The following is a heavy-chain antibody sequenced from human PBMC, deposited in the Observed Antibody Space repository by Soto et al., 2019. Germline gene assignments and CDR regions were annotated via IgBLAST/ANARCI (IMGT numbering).Heavy chain of an antibody. CDR1: GDSVSSNSAA. D-gene: IGHD3-22*01. CDR3: ARLPYYYDSSGYYSDYYYYGMDV. J-gene: IGHJ6*02. Sequence: SQTLSLTCAISGDSVSSNSAAWNWIRQSPSRGLEWLGRTYYRSKWYNDYAVSVKSRITINPDTSKNQFSLQLNSATPEDTAVYYCARLPYYYDSSGYYSDYYYYGMDVWGQGTTVTVSS. V-gene: IGHV6-1*01. CDR2: TYYRSKWYN.